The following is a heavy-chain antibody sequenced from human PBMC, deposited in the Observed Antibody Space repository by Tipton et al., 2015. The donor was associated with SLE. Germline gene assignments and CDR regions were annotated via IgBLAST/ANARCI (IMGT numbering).Heavy chain of an antibody. CDR2: SYHSGST. CDR3: ARRVAAAGTAFDI. CDR1: GYSISSGYY. J-gene: IGHJ3*02. Sequence: TLSLTCAVSGYSISSGYYWGWIRQPSGKGLEWIGSSYHSGSTYDNPSLKSRVTISVDTSKNQFSLKLSSVTAADTAVYYCARRVAAAGTAFDIWGQGTMVTVSS. D-gene: IGHD6-13*01. V-gene: IGHV4-38-2*01.